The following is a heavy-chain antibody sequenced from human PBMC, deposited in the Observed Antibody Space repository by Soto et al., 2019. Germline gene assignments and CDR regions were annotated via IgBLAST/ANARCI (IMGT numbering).Heavy chain of an antibody. CDR3: SRGETYLGV. Sequence: QVQRVQSGAEGKKPGSSVKVSCKTSRDTFNKYAFNWVRQAPGQGLEWMGWIIPIFSSRNYAEKFQGRVTITADDSTSTAYMELRCLRFEDTAVYYCSRGETYLGVWGQGTTVTVSS. CDR2: IIPIFSSR. CDR1: RDTFNKYA. V-gene: IGHV1-69*01. D-gene: IGHD3-16*01. J-gene: IGHJ6*02.